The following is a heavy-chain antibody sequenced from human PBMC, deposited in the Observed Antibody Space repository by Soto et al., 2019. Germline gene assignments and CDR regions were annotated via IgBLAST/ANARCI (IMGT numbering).Heavy chain of an antibody. J-gene: IGHJ5*02. CDR2: INGDGSSI. CDR1: GFTFTSHW. CDR3: AREIIAVIGTIRWFDP. D-gene: IGHD6-13*01. V-gene: IGHV3-74*01. Sequence: EVQLVESGGGLVQPGGSLRLSCAASGFTFTSHWMHWVRQAPGKGPVWVSRINGDGSSISYADSVKGRFTISRGNAKNTLYLQMNSLRAEDTAVYYCAREIIAVIGTIRWFDPWGQATLVTVSS.